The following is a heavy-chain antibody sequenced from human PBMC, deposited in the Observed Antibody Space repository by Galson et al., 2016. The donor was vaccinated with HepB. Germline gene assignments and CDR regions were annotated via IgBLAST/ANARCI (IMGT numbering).Heavy chain of an antibody. CDR1: GYTFRTYG. CDR2: ISAYNGGR. CDR3: ARDNCSGGTCSYYYGMDV. Sequence: SVKVSCKASGYTFRTYGINWVRQVPGQGLEWMGWISAYNGGRLYAQKFQDRVTMTTDTSTNTAYMEMRSLRSDDTAVYYCARDNCSGGTCSYYYGMDVWGQGTTVTVSS. V-gene: IGHV1-18*01. D-gene: IGHD2-15*01. J-gene: IGHJ6*02.